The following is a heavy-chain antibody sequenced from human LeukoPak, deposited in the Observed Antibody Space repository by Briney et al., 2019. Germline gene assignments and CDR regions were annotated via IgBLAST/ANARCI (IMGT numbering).Heavy chain of an antibody. D-gene: IGHD4-17*01. CDR3: ARDDYGDYSWFDP. V-gene: IGHV4-4*02. CDR1: GGSISSSNW. J-gene: IGHJ5*02. CDR2: IYHSGST. Sequence: SGTLSLTCAVSGGSISSSNWWSWVRQPPGKGLEWIGEIYHSGSTNYNPSLKSRVTISVDKSKNQFSLKLSSVTAADTAVYYCARDDYGDYSWFDPWGQGTLVTVSS.